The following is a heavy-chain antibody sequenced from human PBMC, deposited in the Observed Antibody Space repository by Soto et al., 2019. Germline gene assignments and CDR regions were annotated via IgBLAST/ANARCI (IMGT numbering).Heavy chain of an antibody. D-gene: IGHD2-2*01. CDR3: AREYCSSTSCYVMGYYYYYMDV. V-gene: IGHV3-74*01. CDR1: GFTFSSYW. Sequence: EVQLVESGGGLVQPGGSLRLSCAASGFTFSSYWMHWVRQAPGKGLVWVSRINSDGSSTSYADSVKGRFTISRDNAKNTLYLQMDSLRAEDTAVYYCAREYCSSTSCYVMGYYYYYMDVWGKGTTVTVSS. CDR2: INSDGSST. J-gene: IGHJ6*03.